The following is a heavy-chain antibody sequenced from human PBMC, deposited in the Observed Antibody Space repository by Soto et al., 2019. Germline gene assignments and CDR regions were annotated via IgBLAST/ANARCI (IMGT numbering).Heavy chain of an antibody. CDR1: GDSLSSYY. J-gene: IGHJ4*02. D-gene: IGHD3-22*01. CDR3: ARHRTGYDSSGSLDY. CDR2: VYYTGST. Sequence: PSETLSLTCTVSGDSLSSYYWSWIRQPPGKGLEWIGSVYYTGSTYYNPSLKSRVTISVDTSKNQFSLKLSSVTAADTAVYYCARHRTGYDSSGSLDYWGQGTLVTVSS. V-gene: IGHV4-59*08.